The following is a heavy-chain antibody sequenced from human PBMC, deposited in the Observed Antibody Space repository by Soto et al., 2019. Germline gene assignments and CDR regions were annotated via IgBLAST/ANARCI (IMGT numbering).Heavy chain of an antibody. V-gene: IGHV3-23*01. CDR1: GFTFSSYA. CDR2: ISASGSTT. CDR3: AQFCKCASSWYWDY. D-gene: IGHD6-13*01. Sequence: EVQLLESGGGLVQPGGSLGLSCAASGFTFSSYAMSWVRQAPGEGLEWVSAISASGSTTYYSDSVKGRFTISRDNSKNRLSLQMNSLIAEDTVVYYCAQFCKCASSWYWDYWGQGTLVTDSS. J-gene: IGHJ4*02.